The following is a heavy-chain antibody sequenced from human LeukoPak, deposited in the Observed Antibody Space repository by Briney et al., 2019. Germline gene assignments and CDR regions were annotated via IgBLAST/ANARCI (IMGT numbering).Heavy chain of an antibody. Sequence: PSETLSLTCVVSGYSISNDYYWGWIRQPPGKGLEWIGSVYHTGSPYYSPSLKSRVTISVDTSKNQLSLKLRSVTAADTAVYYCARGGIMVAIYFDFWGKGTLVTVSS. CDR2: VYHTGSP. J-gene: IGHJ4*02. D-gene: IGHD2-15*01. CDR1: GYSISNDYY. V-gene: IGHV4-38-2*01. CDR3: ARGGIMVAIYFDF.